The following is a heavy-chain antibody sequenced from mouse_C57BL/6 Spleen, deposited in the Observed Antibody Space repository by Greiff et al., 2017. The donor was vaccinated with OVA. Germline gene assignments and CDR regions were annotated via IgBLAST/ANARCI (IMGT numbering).Heavy chain of an antibody. D-gene: IGHD2-3*01. V-gene: IGHV1-52*01. CDR1: GYTFTSYW. CDR2: IDPSDSET. CDR3: AREDGYYPFDY. Sequence: QVQLQQPGAELVRPGSSVKLSCKASGYTFTSYWMHWVKQRPIQGLEWIGNIDPSDSETHYNQKFKDKATLTVDKSSSTAYMQLSSLTSEDSAVYYCAREDGYYPFDYWGQDTTLTVSS. J-gene: IGHJ2*01.